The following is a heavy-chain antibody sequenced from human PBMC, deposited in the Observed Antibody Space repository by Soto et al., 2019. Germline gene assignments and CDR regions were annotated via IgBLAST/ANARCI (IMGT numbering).Heavy chain of an antibody. CDR3: ARDDSGYETIDY. CDR1: GYTFTSYG. V-gene: IGHV1-18*01. CDR2: ISAYNGNT. Sequence: AAVKVSCKASGYTFTSYGISWVRQAPGQGLEWMGWISAYNGNTNYAQKLQGRVTMTTDTSTSTAYMELRSLRFDDTAVYYCARDDSGYETIDYWGQGTLVTVSS. J-gene: IGHJ4*02. D-gene: IGHD5-12*01.